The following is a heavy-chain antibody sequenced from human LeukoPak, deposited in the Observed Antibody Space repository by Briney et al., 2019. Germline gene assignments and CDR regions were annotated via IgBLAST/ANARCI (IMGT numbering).Heavy chain of an antibody. Sequence: ASVKVSCKASGYTFTSYGISWVRQAPGQGLEWMGWISAYNGNTNYAQKLQGRVTMTTDTSTSTAYMELRSLRSDDTAVYYCARVLDSVPAANMATPSFWFDPWGQGTLVTVSS. CDR1: GYTFTSYG. CDR2: ISAYNGNT. V-gene: IGHV1-18*01. J-gene: IGHJ5*02. D-gene: IGHD2-2*01. CDR3: ARVLDSVPAANMATPSFWFDP.